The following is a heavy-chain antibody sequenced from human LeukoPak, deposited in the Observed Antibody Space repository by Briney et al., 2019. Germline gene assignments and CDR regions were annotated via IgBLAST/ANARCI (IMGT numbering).Heavy chain of an antibody. D-gene: IGHD1-26*01. V-gene: IGHV1-18*04. CDR3: ARVVTGSYYTDY. CDR1: GYTFTGYY. Sequence: GASVKVSRKASGYTFTGYYMHWVRQAPGQGLEWLGWISAYNGNTNYAQKIQGRVTMTTDTSTSTTYMELRSLKSDDTAVYYCARVVTGSYYTDYWGQGTLVTVSS. J-gene: IGHJ4*02. CDR2: ISAYNGNT.